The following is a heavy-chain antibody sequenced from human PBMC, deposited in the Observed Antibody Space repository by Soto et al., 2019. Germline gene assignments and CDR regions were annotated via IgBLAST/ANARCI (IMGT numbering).Heavy chain of an antibody. CDR3: VRDSLSWELTGGFDY. CDR1: RFTFSDYF. V-gene: IGHV3-11*01. CDR2: ISRTGTTR. D-gene: IGHD1-26*01. J-gene: IGHJ4*02. Sequence: QVHLVESGGGLVKPGGSLRLSCAASRFTFSDYFMLWIRQAPGKGLEWVSYISRTGTTRHYADSVKGRFTISRDNAKNSLYLQMNSLRAEDTAVYYCVRDSLSWELTGGFDYWGQGTLVTVSS.